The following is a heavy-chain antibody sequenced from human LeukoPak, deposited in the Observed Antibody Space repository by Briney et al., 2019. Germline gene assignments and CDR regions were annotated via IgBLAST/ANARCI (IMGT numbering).Heavy chain of an antibody. Sequence: GGSLRLSCAASGFTFSSYAMSWVRQAPGKGLEWVSAISGSGGSTYYADSVKGRFTISRDNSKNTLYLQMNSLRAEDTAVYYCAKADLATCAGGTCYFFDHWGQGILVTVSS. CDR1: GFTFSSYA. D-gene: IGHD2-15*01. CDR3: AKADLATCAGGTCYFFDH. V-gene: IGHV3-23*01. CDR2: ISGSGGST. J-gene: IGHJ4*02.